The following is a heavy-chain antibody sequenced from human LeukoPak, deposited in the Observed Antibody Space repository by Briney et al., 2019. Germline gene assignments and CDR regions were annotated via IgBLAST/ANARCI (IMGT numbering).Heavy chain of an antibody. J-gene: IGHJ4*02. D-gene: IGHD3-10*01. CDR2: MSHSERT. Sequence: SETLSLTCIVSGGSISSSNYYWDWIRQPPGQGLEWIGSMSHSERTYYNPSLKSRLTIFVDTSKNQFSLKLSSVTAADTAVYYRASLHSQGFSGPSGYWGQGTLVTVSS. CDR3: ASLHSQGFSGPSGY. CDR1: GGSISSSNYY. V-gene: IGHV4-39*01.